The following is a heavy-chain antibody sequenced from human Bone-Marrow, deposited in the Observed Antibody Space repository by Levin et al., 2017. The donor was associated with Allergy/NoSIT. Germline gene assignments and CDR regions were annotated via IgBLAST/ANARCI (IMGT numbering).Heavy chain of an antibody. J-gene: IGHJ2*01. CDR2: TSYYGTNK. Sequence: GGSLRLSCAASGFIFTNYSMHWVRQAPGKGLEWVAATSYYGTNKYYADSVKGRFTISRDNSKNTVYLQLSDLRREDAAVYYCARGTRPHWYYDLWGRGTLVAVSS. V-gene: IGHV3-30-3*01. CDR3: ARGTRPHWYYDL. CDR1: GFIFTNYS.